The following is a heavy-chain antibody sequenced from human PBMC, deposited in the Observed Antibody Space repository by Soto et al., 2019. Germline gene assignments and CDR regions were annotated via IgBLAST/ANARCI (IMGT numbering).Heavy chain of an antibody. Sequence: GASVKVSCKASGYTFTNYAIHWVRQAPGQSLEWMGWINTGNGNTQFSQMFLGRVTITRDTSASTVYMELSSLSSEDTAVYYCARVGHYYYGMDVWGQGTTVTVSS. CDR2: INTGNGNT. D-gene: IGHD3-10*01. V-gene: IGHV1-3*04. J-gene: IGHJ6*02. CDR1: GYTFTNYA. CDR3: ARVGHYYYGMDV.